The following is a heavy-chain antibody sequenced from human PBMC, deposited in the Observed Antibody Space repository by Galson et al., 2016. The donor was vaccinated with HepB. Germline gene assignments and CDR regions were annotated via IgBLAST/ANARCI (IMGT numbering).Heavy chain of an antibody. Sequence: SLRLSCAVSGLTFISYNMNWVRQAPGKGLEWVAVASSDGSRKYYADSVKGRFTISRDNSKNTLYLQMNSLRTEDTAVYYFARVQNYYDSNEFDHWGQGTLVIVSS. V-gene: IGHV3-30-3*01. J-gene: IGHJ4*02. CDR2: ASSDGSRK. CDR3: ARVQNYYDSNEFDH. D-gene: IGHD3-22*01. CDR1: GLTFISYN.